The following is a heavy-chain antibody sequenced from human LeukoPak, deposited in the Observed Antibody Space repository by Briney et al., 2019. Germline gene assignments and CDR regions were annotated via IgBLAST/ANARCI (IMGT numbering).Heavy chain of an antibody. CDR1: GFTFNNYA. V-gene: IGHV3-23*01. J-gene: IGHJ6*02. CDR2: ISKSGDHT. D-gene: IGHD3-16*01. CDR3: ATSWGPDTSAFRWGRDGMDV. Sequence: GGSLRLSCAVSGFTFNNYAMSWVRQAPGRGLEWVSAISKSGDHTYYAASAKGRFTIYRDNSKNTQYLQMNSLRAEDTAVYYCATSWGPDTSAFRWGRDGMDVWGQGTTVIVS.